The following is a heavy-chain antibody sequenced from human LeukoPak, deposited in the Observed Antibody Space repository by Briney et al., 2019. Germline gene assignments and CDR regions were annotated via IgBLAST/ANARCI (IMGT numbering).Heavy chain of an antibody. CDR3: ARVLQLWLAYGMDV. D-gene: IGHD5-18*01. J-gene: IGHJ6*02. CDR1: GFTVSSNY. V-gene: IGHV3-53*01. CDR2: IYSGGST. Sequence: GGSLRLSCAASGFTVSSNYMSWVRQAPGKGLEWVSVIYSGGSTYYADSVKGRFTISRDNSKNTLYLQMNSLRAEDTAVYYCARVLQLWLAYGMDVWGQGTTVTVSS.